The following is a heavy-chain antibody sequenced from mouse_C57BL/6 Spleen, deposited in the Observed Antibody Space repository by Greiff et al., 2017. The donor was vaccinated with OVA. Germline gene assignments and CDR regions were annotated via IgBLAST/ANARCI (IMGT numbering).Heavy chain of an antibody. V-gene: IGHV1-15*01. D-gene: IGHD1-1*01. CDR2: IDPETGGT. J-gene: IGHJ2*01. CDR3: TRWGGSRFDY. CDR1: GYTFTDYE. Sequence: QVQLQQSGAELVRPGASVTLSCKASGYTFTDYEMHWVKQTPVHGLEWIGAIDPETGGTAYSQKFKGKAILTADKSSSTAYMELRSLTSEDSAVYYCTRWGGSRFDYWGQGTTLTVSS.